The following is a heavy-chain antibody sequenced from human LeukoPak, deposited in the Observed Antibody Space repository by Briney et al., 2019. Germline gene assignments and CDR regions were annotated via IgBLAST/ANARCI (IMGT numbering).Heavy chain of an antibody. CDR3: VKVYPTVTTSSVLGS. CDR2: ISPDGSST. Sequence: GGSLRLSCAASGFTFSNYWMHWVRQAPGKGLVWASRISPDGSSTSYGDSVKGRFTVSRDNSKNTVFLQINSLRTDDSAVYWCVKVYPTVTTSSVLGSWGQGTLVTVSS. V-gene: IGHV3-74*01. J-gene: IGHJ4*02. CDR1: GFTFSNYW. D-gene: IGHD4-17*01.